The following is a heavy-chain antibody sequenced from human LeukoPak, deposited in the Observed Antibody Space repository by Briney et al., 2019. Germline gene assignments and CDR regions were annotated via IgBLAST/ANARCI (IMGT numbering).Heavy chain of an antibody. D-gene: IGHD4-11*01. CDR2: ITLSVST. CDR1: GGSSIGYY. Sequence: SQTLSLTCALYGGSSIGYYWSWIRQPPGKGREWIGEITLSVSTNYNSSLKRRVTLSVATSKNQFALKQNAVTAADTAVYYWARDYTSWGQGTMVTVSS. V-gene: IGHV4-34*01. J-gene: IGHJ3*01. CDR3: ARDYTS.